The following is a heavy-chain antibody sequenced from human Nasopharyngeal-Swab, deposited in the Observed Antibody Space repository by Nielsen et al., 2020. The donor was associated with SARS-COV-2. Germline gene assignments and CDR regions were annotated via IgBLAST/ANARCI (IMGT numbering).Heavy chain of an antibody. V-gene: IGHV3-30*03. Sequence: GGSLRLSCAASGFTFSSYGMHWVRQAPGKGLECVAVISYDGSNKYHADSVRGRFTISRDDSENTLYLQMNSLRAEDTAVYYCARDTSVDIVLLYYGMDVWGQGTTVTVSS. CDR2: ISYDGSNK. CDR3: ARDTSVDIVLLYYGMDV. D-gene: IGHD5-12*01. J-gene: IGHJ6*02. CDR1: GFTFSSYG.